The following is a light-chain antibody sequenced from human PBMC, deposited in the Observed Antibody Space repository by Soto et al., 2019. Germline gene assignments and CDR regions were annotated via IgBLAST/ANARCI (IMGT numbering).Light chain of an antibody. CDR3: GTWDSRLSVYV. J-gene: IGLJ1*01. V-gene: IGLV1-51*01. CDR2: DNN. Sequence: QSVLTQPPSVSAAPGQKVTISCSGSGSNIGRNFVSWYQQLPGTAPILLISDNNKRPSGIPDRFSVSKSGSSATLGITGLQTGDEADYYCGTWDSRLSVYVFGTGTKLTVL. CDR1: GSNIGRNF.